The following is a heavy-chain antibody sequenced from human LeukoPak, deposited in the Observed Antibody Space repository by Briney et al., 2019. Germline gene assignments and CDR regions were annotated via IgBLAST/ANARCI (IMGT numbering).Heavy chain of an antibody. J-gene: IGHJ4*02. CDR2: ISWNSGSI. CDR3: AKDMVVLSDSSGYSFDY. Sequence: GGSLRLSCAASGFTFDDYAMHWVRQAPGKGLEWVSGISWNSGSIGYADSVKGRFTISRDNAKNSLYLQMNSLRAEDTALYYCAKDMVVLSDSSGYSFDYWGQGTLVTVSS. V-gene: IGHV3-9*01. CDR1: GFTFDDYA. D-gene: IGHD3-22*01.